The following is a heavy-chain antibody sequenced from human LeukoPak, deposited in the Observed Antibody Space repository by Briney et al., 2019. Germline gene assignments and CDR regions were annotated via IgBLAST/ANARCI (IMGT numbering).Heavy chain of an antibody. Sequence: PGGSLRLSCAASGFTFSDYGMNWVHQAPGKGLEWVSSISSSTSYMYYADSVKGRFTIYRDNAMNSLYLQIISLRAEDTAIYFCARTRYCSGASCYWDFDNWGQGTLVTVSS. CDR1: GFTFSDYG. D-gene: IGHD2-15*01. J-gene: IGHJ4*02. CDR3: ARTRYCSGASCYWDFDN. CDR2: ISSSTSYM. V-gene: IGHV3-21*01.